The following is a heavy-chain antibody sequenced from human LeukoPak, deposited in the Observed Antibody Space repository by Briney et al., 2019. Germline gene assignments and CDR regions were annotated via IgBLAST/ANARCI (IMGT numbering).Heavy chain of an antibody. CDR2: TRGKDFGGKA. J-gene: IGHJ3*01. CDR3: TRRNAADAFDV. CDR1: GFTFGDYA. D-gene: IGHD6-25*01. Sequence: PGGSLRLSCTPSGFTFGDYAMTWVRQAPGKGLEWVGLTRGKDFGGKADYAAPVKGRFTISRDDSKSIAYLEMNSLKTEDTALYYCTRRNAADAFDVWGQGTMVTVSS. V-gene: IGHV3-49*04.